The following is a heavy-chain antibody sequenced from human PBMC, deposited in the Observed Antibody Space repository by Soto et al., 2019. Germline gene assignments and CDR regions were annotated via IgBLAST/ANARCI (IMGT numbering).Heavy chain of an antibody. CDR3: ARHRVLRGMDV. D-gene: IGHD2-15*01. CDR1: GYSFTRYC. V-gene: IGHV5-10-1*01. J-gene: IGHJ6*02. CDR2: IDHSDSYT. Sequence: VESLNTSCEGYGYSFTRYCISWVLQMPGKGLEWMRSIDHSDSYTNYSPSFQCHVTISADKSISTAYLQWSSLKASDTAMYYCARHRVLRGMDVWGQGTTVTVSS.